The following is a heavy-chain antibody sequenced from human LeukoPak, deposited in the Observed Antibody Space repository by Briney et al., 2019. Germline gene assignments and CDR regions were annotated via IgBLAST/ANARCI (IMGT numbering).Heavy chain of an antibody. CDR1: GLTLSGYT. J-gene: IGHJ4*02. V-gene: IGHV3-21*01. Sequence: GGSLRLSCAASGLTLSGYTMTWVRQAPGKGLEWVSSISGSSSYIYYADSVKGRFTISRDNGKNTLYLQMNSLRAEDTAVYYCARGSTYYDSSGQVPFDYWGQGTLVTVSS. CDR3: ARGSTYYDSSGQVPFDY. CDR2: ISGSSSYI. D-gene: IGHD3-22*01.